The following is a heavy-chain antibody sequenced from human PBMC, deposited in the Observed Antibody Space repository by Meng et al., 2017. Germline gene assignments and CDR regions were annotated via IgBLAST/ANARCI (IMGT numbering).Heavy chain of an antibody. Sequence: SETLSLTCTVSGGSINSGGYYWSWIRQHPGKGLEWIGYIYYSGSTYYNPSLKSLVTISVDTSKNQFSLKLSSVTAADTAVYYCASVDTAMVFDYWGQGTLVTVSS. J-gene: IGHJ4*02. CDR3: ASVDTAMVFDY. CDR2: IYYSGST. D-gene: IGHD5-18*01. V-gene: IGHV4-31*01. CDR1: GGSINSGGYY.